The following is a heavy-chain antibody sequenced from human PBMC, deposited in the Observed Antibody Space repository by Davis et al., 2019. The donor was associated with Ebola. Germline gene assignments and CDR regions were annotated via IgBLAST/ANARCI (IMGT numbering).Heavy chain of an antibody. CDR1: GFTFSDYY. Sequence: GESLKISCAASGFTFSDYYMSWIRQAPGKGLEWVSSISSSSSYIYYADSVQGRFTISRDNAKNSLYLQMNSLRAEDTAVYYCARDGSAGFWSGFYYYYYGMDVWGQGTTVTVSS. J-gene: IGHJ6*02. V-gene: IGHV3-11*06. CDR3: ARDGSAGFWSGFYYYYYGMDV. D-gene: IGHD3-3*01. CDR2: ISSSSSYI.